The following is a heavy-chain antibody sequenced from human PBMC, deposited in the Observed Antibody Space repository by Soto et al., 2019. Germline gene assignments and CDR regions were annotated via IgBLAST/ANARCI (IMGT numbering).Heavy chain of an antibody. V-gene: IGHV3-23*01. J-gene: IGHJ6*02. D-gene: IGHD6-13*01. CDR1: GFTFSRSV. CDR3: AKGLRISAAGPFYYYGMDV. CDR2: ISDSAGST. Sequence: GESLKISCAASGFTFSRSVINWVRQAPGRGLEWVSVISDSAGSTYYADSVKGRFTISRDNSKNTLYLQMNSLRAEDTAVYYCAKGLRISAAGPFYYYGMDVWGQGTTVTVSS.